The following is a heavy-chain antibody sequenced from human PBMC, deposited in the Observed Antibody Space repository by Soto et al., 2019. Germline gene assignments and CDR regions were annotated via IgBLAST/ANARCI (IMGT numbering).Heavy chain of an antibody. D-gene: IGHD3-3*01. V-gene: IGHV4-39*01. CDR2: IFYNGFT. J-gene: IGHJ5*02. Sequence: QLQLQESGPGLGKPSETLSLTCTVSGGSINNDNYYWGWIRQPPGKWLEWIGIIFYNGFTYYSPSLKSRVTISVDTSKNQFSLKLTSVTAADTAVYYCASQDDFWSGSGGFEPWGQGTLVTVSS. CDR1: GGSINNDNYY. CDR3: ASQDDFWSGSGGFEP.